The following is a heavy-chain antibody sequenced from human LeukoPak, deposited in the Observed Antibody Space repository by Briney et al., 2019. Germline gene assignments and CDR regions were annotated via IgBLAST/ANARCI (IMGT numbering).Heavy chain of an antibody. CDR3: ARGIYSNGNMNDY. V-gene: IGHV3-30*04. CDR2: ISDDGGRK. D-gene: IGHD4-11*01. Sequence: GGSLGLSCAASGFTFSGYPMHWVRQAPGEGLDWVAIISDDGGRKFYADSVKGRFTISRDNSKNTLYLQMNSLRAEDTAVYYCARGIYSNGNMNDYWGQGTLVTVSS. CDR1: GFTFSGYP. J-gene: IGHJ4*02.